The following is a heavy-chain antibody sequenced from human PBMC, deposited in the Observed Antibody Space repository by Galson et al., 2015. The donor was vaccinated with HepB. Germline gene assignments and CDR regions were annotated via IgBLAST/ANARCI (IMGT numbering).Heavy chain of an antibody. J-gene: IGHJ4*02. CDR1: GFMYSTYG. D-gene: IGHD3-10*01. CDR2: ISYDGSKT. CDR3: AKDSTVYYSGSGSGDGFDY. Sequence: SLRLSCAASGFMYSTYGMHWVRQAPGKGLEWVAIISYDGSKTYYADSVKGRFTISRDNSKNTVYLNMKSLRAKDTAVYYCAKDSTVYYSGSGSGDGFDYWGQGTLVTASS. V-gene: IGHV3-30*18.